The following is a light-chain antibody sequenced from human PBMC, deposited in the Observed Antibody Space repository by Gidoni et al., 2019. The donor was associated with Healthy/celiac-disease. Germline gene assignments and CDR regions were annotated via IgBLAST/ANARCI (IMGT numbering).Light chain of an antibody. CDR2: GAS. CDR3: QQYYSTPFT. V-gene: IGKV4-1*01. CDR1: QSVLYSPNNKNY. Sequence: DIVMTQSPDSLAVSLGERATINCKSSQSVLYSPNNKNYLAWYQQKPGQPPKLLIYGASTRESGVPDRFSGSGSGTDFTLTISSLQAEDVAVYYCQQYYSTPFTFGPGTKVDIK. J-gene: IGKJ3*01.